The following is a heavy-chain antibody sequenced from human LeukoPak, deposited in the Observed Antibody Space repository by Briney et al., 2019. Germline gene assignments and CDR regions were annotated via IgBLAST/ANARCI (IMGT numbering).Heavy chain of an antibody. D-gene: IGHD3-10*01. CDR3: ARRPSRYGSGSYYRY. CDR1: GGSISSSNYY. J-gene: IGHJ4*02. Sequence: SETLSLTCTASGGSISSSNYYWGWIRQPPGKGLEWIGSIYYSGSTYYNPSLKSRVTISVDTSKNQFSLKLSSVTAADTAVYYCARRPSRYGSGSYYRYWGQGTLVTVSS. V-gene: IGHV4-39*01. CDR2: IYYSGST.